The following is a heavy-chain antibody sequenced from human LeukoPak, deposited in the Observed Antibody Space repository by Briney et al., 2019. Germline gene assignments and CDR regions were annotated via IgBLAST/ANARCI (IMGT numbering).Heavy chain of an antibody. Sequence: SETLSLTCTVSGGSIRNYWWSWIRQPPGKGLEWIGYSYHSGSTNYNPSFKSRVTISVDTSTKQFSLKLSSVTAADTAVYYCAKNLGYCASSSCLDAFDIWGQGTMVTVSS. V-gene: IGHV4-59*01. CDR3: AKNLGYCASSSCLDAFDI. CDR2: SYHSGST. CDR1: GGSIRNYW. J-gene: IGHJ3*02. D-gene: IGHD2-2*01.